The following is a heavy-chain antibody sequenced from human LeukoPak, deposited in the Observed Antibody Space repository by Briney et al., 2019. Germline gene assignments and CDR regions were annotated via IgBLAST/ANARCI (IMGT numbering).Heavy chain of an antibody. CDR3: AREETRYYYYYGMDV. J-gene: IGHJ6*02. CDR1: GGSISRGGYY. Sequence: SETLSLTCTVSGGSISRGGYYWSWIRQHPGKGLEWIGYIYYSGSTYYNPSLKSRVTISVDTSKNQFSLKLSSVTAADTAVYYCAREETRYYYYYGMDVWGQGTTVTVSS. V-gene: IGHV4-31*03. D-gene: IGHD1-1*01. CDR2: IYYSGST.